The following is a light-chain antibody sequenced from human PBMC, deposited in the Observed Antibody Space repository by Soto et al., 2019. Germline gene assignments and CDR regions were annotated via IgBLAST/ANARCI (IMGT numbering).Light chain of an antibody. V-gene: IGKV1-5*01. Sequence: DIQITQSPSTLSASVGDRAPITCRASQTISSWLAWYQQKPGKAPKLLIYDVSSLESGVPSRFSGSGSGTEFTLIISSLQPDDSATYYCQQYNTFWTFGQGTKVDIK. CDR2: DVS. CDR3: QQYNTFWT. J-gene: IGKJ1*01. CDR1: QTISSW.